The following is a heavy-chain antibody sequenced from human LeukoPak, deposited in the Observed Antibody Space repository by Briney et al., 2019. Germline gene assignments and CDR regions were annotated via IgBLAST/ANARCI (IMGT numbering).Heavy chain of an antibody. V-gene: IGHV3-15*01. CDR2: MKPRGTT. Sequence: GGSLRLSCAASGFSLSDAWMSWVRQAPGKGLECVGRMKPRGTTEDGAPMNDRFIVSREVSKNTLYLQMNSLKAEDTGLYYCSQLSRGYWGQGAQVTVSS. J-gene: IGHJ4*02. CDR3: SQLSRGY. D-gene: IGHD2-15*01. CDR1: GFSLSDAW.